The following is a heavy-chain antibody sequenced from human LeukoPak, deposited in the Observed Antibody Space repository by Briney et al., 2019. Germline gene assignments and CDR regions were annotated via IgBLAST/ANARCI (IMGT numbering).Heavy chain of an antibody. Sequence: SETLSLTCTVSDYSISSGFFWGWVRQSPGKGLEWIGNIYRTGSTNYHPSLKSRVTISVDTSKNQFSLKLSSVTAADTAVYYCARGGYYGSGNDFRFDPWGQGTLVTVSS. CDR3: ARGGYYGSGNDFRFDP. D-gene: IGHD3-10*01. CDR1: DYSISSGFF. CDR2: IYRTGST. V-gene: IGHV4-38-2*02. J-gene: IGHJ5*02.